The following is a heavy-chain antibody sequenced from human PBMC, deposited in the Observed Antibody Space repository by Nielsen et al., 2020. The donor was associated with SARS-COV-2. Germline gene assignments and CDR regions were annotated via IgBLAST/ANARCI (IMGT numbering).Heavy chain of an antibody. CDR3: ASTHAGDAFDI. CDR1: GGSISSYY. V-gene: IGHV4-59*01. CDR2: IYYSGST. J-gene: IGHJ3*02. D-gene: IGHD2-8*01. Sequence: SETLSLTCTASGGSISSYYWSWIRQPPGKGLEWIGYIYYSGSTNYNPSLKSRVTISVDTSKNQFSLKLSSVTAADTAVYYCASTHAGDAFDIWGQGTMVTVSS.